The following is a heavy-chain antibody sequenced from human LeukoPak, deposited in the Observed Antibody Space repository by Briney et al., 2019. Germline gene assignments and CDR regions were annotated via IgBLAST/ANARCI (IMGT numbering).Heavy chain of an antibody. D-gene: IGHD4-17*01. J-gene: IGHJ4*02. Sequence: GGSLRLSCTASGFPFIEYSMNWVRQVPGKGLEWIAYIGIDSGNTKYADSVRGRFTISADKTKNSLYLQMNSLRVDDTAVYYCARDHNYGFHNWGQGTLVSVAS. CDR2: IGIDSGNT. V-gene: IGHV3-48*01. CDR1: GFPFIEYS. CDR3: ARDHNYGFHN.